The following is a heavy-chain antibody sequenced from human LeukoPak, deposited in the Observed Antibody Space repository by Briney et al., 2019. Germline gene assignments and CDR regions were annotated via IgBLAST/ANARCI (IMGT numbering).Heavy chain of an antibody. D-gene: IGHD1-14*01. Sequence: SETLSLTCTVSGGSISSGDYYWSWIRQPPGKGLEWIGYIYYSGSTYYNPSLKSRVTISVDTSKNQFSLKLSSVTAADTAVYYCARLPSRTEPVPPYYYYYGMDVWGQGTTVTVSS. CDR3: ARLPSRTEPVPPYYYYYGMDV. CDR2: IYYSGST. CDR1: GGSISSGDYY. J-gene: IGHJ6*02. V-gene: IGHV4-30-4*01.